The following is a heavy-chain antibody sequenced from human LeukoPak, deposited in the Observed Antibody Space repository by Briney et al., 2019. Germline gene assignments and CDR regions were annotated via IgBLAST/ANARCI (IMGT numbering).Heavy chain of an antibody. CDR2: INSDGSST. CDR1: GFTFSSYW. Sequence: GGSLRLSRAASGFTFSSYWMHWVRQAPGKGLVWVSRINSDGSSTSYADSVKGRFTISRDNAKNTLYLQMNSLRAEDTAVYYCAREVERGYSYGFDYWGQGTLVTVSS. CDR3: AREVERGYSYGFDY. D-gene: IGHD5-18*01. V-gene: IGHV3-74*01. J-gene: IGHJ4*02.